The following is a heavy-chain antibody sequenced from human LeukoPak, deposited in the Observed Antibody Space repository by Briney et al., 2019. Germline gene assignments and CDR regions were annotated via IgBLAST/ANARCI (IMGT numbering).Heavy chain of an antibody. CDR3: ARNNGMDV. CDR2: VNRDGSET. CDR1: AFTVSSNY. Sequence: GGSLRLSCAASAFTVSSNYMSWVRQAPGRGPEWVANVNRDGSETYYLDSVKGRFTISKDNAKNSLYLQMNSLRAEDTALYHCARNNGMDVWGQGTTVIVSS. J-gene: IGHJ6*02. V-gene: IGHV3-7*03.